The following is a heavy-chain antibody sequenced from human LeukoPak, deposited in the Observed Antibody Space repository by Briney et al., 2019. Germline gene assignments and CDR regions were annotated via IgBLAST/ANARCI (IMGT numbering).Heavy chain of an antibody. J-gene: IGHJ3*02. V-gene: IGHV4-4*07. CDR1: GGSISSYY. Sequence: KPSETLSLTCTVSGGSISSYYWSWIRQPAGKGLEWIGRIYTSGSTNYNPSLKSRVTISVDTSKNQFSLKLSSVTAADTAVYYCARDRDGYNLDAFDIWGQGTMVTVSS. CDR2: IYTSGST. D-gene: IGHD5-24*01. CDR3: ARDRDGYNLDAFDI.